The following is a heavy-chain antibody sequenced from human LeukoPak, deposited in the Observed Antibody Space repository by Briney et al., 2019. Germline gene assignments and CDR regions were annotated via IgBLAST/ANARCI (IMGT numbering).Heavy chain of an antibody. V-gene: IGHV3-30*04. CDR1: GFTFSTYA. Sequence: PGRSLRLSCAASGFTFSTYAMHWVRQAPGKGLEWVAVISYAGSNKYYADSVKGRFTISRDNSKNTLYLQMNGLKPEDTAVYYCARNLEFVTTNDAMGVWGQGTTVTVSS. J-gene: IGHJ6*02. CDR2: ISYAGSNK. CDR3: ARNLEFVTTNDAMGV. D-gene: IGHD4-17*01.